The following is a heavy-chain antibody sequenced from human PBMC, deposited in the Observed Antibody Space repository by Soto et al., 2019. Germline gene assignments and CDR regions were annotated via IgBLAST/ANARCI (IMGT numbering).Heavy chain of an antibody. CDR2: VSYDGTSK. CDR3: ARDATPYSTSWESWFDP. J-gene: IGHJ5*02. D-gene: IGHD2-2*01. V-gene: IGHV3-33*01. CDR1: GFSFSSYG. Sequence: GGSLRLSCATSGFSFSSYGMHWVRQAPGKGLERVAVVSYDGTSKSYADSVKGRFTVSRDTSKSTLYLQMSSLRSEDTAVYYCARDATPYSTSWESWFDPWGQGTLVTVSS.